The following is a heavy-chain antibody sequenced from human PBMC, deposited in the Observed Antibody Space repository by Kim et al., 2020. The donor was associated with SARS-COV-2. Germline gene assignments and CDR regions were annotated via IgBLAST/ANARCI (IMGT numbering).Heavy chain of an antibody. V-gene: IGHV4-39*07. Sequence: NPSLKRRGTISVDTSKNQFSLKLSSVTAADTAVYYWARDSLPYSGRPFDYWGQGTLVTVSS. D-gene: IGHD1-26*01. J-gene: IGHJ4*02. CDR3: ARDSLPYSGRPFDY.